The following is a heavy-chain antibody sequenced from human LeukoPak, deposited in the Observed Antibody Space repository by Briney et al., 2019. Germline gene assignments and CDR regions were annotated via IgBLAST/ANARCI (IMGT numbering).Heavy chain of an antibody. J-gene: IGHJ5*02. CDR1: GYTFTSYG. Sequence: GASVKVSCKASGYTFTSYGISWVRQAPGQGLEWMGWISAYNGNTNYAQKLQGRVTMTTDTSTSAAYMELRSLRSDDTAVYYCASSPSRIMGNWFDPWGQGTLVTVSS. CDR3: ASSPSRIMGNWFDP. V-gene: IGHV1-18*01. D-gene: IGHD2-15*01. CDR2: ISAYNGNT.